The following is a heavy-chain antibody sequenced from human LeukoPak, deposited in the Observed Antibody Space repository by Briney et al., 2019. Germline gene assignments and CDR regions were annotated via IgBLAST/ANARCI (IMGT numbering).Heavy chain of an antibody. Sequence: TLSLTCTVSGGSISGGGYYWSWIRQQPGRCLEWIGYIYCSGSTYYNPSLKSRVTISVDTSKNQFSLKLSSVTAADTAVYYCASGPQYYFDYWGQGTLVTVSS. CDR2: IYCSGST. J-gene: IGHJ4*02. D-gene: IGHD4-11*01. CDR1: GGSISGGGYY. CDR3: ASGPQYYFDY. V-gene: IGHV4-31*03.